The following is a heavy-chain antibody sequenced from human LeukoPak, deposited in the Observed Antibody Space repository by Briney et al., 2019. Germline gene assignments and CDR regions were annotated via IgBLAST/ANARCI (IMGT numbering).Heavy chain of an antibody. CDR2: IGARGHNT. CDR3: TKEPELLPSGDWFDP. V-gene: IGHV3-23*01. J-gene: IGHJ5*02. D-gene: IGHD1-14*01. Sequence: GSLRLSCAASGFTFTRHAMSWVRQAPGKGLEWVSGIGARGHNTYYADSVQGRFIISRDNSQDKLLLQMNSLRDDDTAIYYCTKEPELLPSGDWFDPWGQGTLVTVSS. CDR1: GFTFTRHA.